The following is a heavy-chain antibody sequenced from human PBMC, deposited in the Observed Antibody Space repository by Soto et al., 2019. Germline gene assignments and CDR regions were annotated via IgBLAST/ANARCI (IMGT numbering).Heavy chain of an antibody. CDR1: GFSLSSSGMR. D-gene: IGHD1-1*01. Sequence: ESGPTLVNPTQTLTLTCTFSGFSLSSSGMRVSWIRQPPGKALEWLARIDWDDDKYYSTSLRTRLTISKDTSKNQVVLTMTNMDPMDTATYYCAKTGTDGSWFDPWGQGTQVTVSS. CDR3: AKTGTDGSWFDP. J-gene: IGHJ5*02. CDR2: IDWDDDK. V-gene: IGHV2-70*04.